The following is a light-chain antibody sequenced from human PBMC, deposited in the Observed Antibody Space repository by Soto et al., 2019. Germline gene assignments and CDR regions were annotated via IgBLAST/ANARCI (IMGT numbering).Light chain of an antibody. CDR3: QQYNSYSWT. V-gene: IGKV1-5*03. J-gene: IGKJ1*01. CDR1: ESISSW. CDR2: KAS. Sequence: DIQMTQTPSSLSASAGDRVTITCRASESISSWLAWYQQKPGKAPKLLMYKASSLESGVPSRFSGSGSGTEFTLTISSLQPDDFATYYCQQYNSYSWTFGQGTKVDIK.